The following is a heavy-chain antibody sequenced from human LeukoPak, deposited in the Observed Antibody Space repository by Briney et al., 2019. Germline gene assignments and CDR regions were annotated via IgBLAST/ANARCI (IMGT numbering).Heavy chain of an antibody. V-gene: IGHV3-21*01. CDR1: GFTFSSYS. CDR3: ARGMYDFWSGFDY. CDR2: ISSSSSYI. Sequence: GGSLRLSCAASGFTFSSYSMNWVRQAPGKGLEWVSSISSSSSYIYYADSVKGPFTISRDNAKNSLYLQMNSLRAEDTAVYYCARGMYDFWSGFDYWGQGTLVTVSS. D-gene: IGHD3-3*01. J-gene: IGHJ4*02.